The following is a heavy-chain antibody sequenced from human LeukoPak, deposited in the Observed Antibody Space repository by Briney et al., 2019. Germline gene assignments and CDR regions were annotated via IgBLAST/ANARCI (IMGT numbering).Heavy chain of an antibody. V-gene: IGHV3-30*18. Sequence: QTGGSLRLSCAASGFTFSSYGMHWVRQAPGKGLEWVAIISYDESNKYYADSVKGRFTISRDNSKNTLFLQMTSLRAEDTAVYYCAKHPGDFTGIVNYYYMDLWGKGTTVTVSS. CDR3: AKHPGDFTGIVNYYYMDL. CDR2: ISYDESNK. J-gene: IGHJ6*03. D-gene: IGHD1-26*01. CDR1: GFTFSSYG.